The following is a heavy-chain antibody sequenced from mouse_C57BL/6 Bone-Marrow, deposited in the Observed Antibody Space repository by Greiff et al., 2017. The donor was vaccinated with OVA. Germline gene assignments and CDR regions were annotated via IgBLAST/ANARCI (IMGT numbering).Heavy chain of an antibody. Sequence: EVQLQQSGAELVRPGASVKLSCTASGFNIKDDYMHWVKQRPEQGLEWIGWIDPENGDTEYASKFQGKATITADTSSNTAYLQLSSLTSEDTAVYYCTTSYSNYECAYWGQGTLVTVSA. CDR1: GFNIKDDY. CDR3: TTSYSNYECAY. J-gene: IGHJ3*01. V-gene: IGHV14-4*01. D-gene: IGHD2-5*01. CDR2: IDPENGDT.